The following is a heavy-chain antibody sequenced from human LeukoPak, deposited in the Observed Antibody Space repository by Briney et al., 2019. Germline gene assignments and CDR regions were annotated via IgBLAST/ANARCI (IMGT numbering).Heavy chain of an antibody. J-gene: IGHJ4*02. V-gene: IGHV3-33*01. CDR1: GFTFSSYG. CDR2: IWYDGSNK. D-gene: IGHD2-15*01. CDR3: ARDAVVVAATYYFDY. Sequence: GGSLRLSCAASGFTFSSYGMLWVRQAPGKGLEWVAVIWYDGSNKYYADSVKGRFTISRDNSKNTLYLQMNSLRAEDTAVYYCARDAVVVAATYYFDYWGQGTLVTVSS.